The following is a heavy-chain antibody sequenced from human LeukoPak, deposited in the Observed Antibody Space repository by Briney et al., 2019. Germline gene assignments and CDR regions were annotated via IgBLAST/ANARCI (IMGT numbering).Heavy chain of an antibody. Sequence: SETLSLTCAVYGGSFSGYYWSWIRQPPGKGLEWIGEINHSGSTNYNPSLKSRVTISVDTSKNQFSLKLSSVAAADTAVYYCATRPRSSAYYPFDYWGQGTLVTVSS. D-gene: IGHD3-10*01. CDR1: GGSFSGYY. V-gene: IGHV4-34*01. CDR3: ATRPRSSAYYPFDY. J-gene: IGHJ4*02. CDR2: INHSGST.